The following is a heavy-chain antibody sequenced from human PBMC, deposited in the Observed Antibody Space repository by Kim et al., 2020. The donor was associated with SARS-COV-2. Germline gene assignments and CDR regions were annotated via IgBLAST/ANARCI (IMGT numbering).Heavy chain of an antibody. J-gene: IGHJ5*02. V-gene: IGHV1-8*01. CDR3: ARGGVVTIFGVVIIRWFDP. CDR2: MNPNSGNT. CDR1: GYTFTSYD. Sequence: ASVKVSCKASGYTFTSYDINWVRQATGQGLEWMGWMNPNSGNTCYAQKFQGRVTMTRNTSISTAYMELSSLRSEDTAVYYCARGGVVTIFGVVIIRWFDPWGQGTLVTVSS. D-gene: IGHD3-3*01.